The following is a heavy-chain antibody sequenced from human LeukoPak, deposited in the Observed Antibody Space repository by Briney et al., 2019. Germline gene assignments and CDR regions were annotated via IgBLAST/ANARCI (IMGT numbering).Heavy chain of an antibody. V-gene: IGHV3-30*18. CDR1: GFTFSSYG. D-gene: IGHD6-13*01. J-gene: IGHJ3*02. CDR2: ISYDGSNK. CDR3: AKDQQLVLSAFDI. Sequence: PGGSLRLSCAASGFTFSSYGMHWVRQAPGKGLEWVAVISYDGSNKYYADSVKGRFTISRENSKNTLYLQMNSLRAEDTAVYYCAKDQQLVLSAFDIWGQGTMVTVSS.